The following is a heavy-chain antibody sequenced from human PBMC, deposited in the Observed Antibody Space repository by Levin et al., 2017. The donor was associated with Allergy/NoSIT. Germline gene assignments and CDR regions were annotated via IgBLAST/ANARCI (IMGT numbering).Heavy chain of an antibody. D-gene: IGHD3-3*01. Sequence: ASVKVSCKASGYTFTSYDINWVRQATGQGLEWMGWMNPNSGNTGYAQKFQGRVTMTRNTSISTAYMELSSLRSEDTAVYYCARDGVWSGHPRRGFDYWGQGTLVTVSS. V-gene: IGHV1-8*01. CDR3: ARDGVWSGHPRRGFDY. CDR2: MNPNSGNT. CDR1: GYTFTSYD. J-gene: IGHJ4*02.